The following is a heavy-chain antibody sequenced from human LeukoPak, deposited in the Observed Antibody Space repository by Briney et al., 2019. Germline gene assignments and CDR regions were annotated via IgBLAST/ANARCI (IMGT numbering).Heavy chain of an antibody. CDR3: ARDHYGSGSLGYYYYYGMDV. V-gene: IGHV4-31*03. CDR1: GGSISSGGYY. Sequence: SETLSLTCTVSGGSISSGGYYWSWIRQHPGKGLEWIGYIYYSGSTYYNPSLRSRVTISVDTSKNQFSLKLSSVTAADTAVYYCARDHYGSGSLGYYYYYGMDVWGQGTTVTVSS. D-gene: IGHD3-10*01. J-gene: IGHJ6*02. CDR2: IYYSGST.